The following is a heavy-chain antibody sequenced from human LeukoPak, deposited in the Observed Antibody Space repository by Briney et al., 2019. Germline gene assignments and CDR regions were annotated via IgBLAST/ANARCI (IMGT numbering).Heavy chain of an antibody. Sequence: GGSLRLSCAASGFTFSSYSMNWVRQAPGKGLEGVSSMSSSSSYIYYADSVEGRFTISRDNAKDSLYLQMNSLRAEDTAVYYCARDNYWGQGTLVTVSS. CDR2: MSSSSSYI. CDR1: GFTFSSYS. CDR3: ARDNY. J-gene: IGHJ4*02. V-gene: IGHV3-21*01.